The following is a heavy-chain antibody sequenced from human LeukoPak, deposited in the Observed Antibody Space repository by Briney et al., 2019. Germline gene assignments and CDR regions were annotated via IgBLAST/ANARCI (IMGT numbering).Heavy chain of an antibody. J-gene: IGHJ5*02. CDR1: GFTVSSNY. Sequence: GGSLRLSCAASGFTVSSNYMSWVRQAPGKGLEWVSVIYSGGNTYYADSVKGRFTISRHNSKNTLYLQMNSLRAEDTAVYYCARLSSGSYVDPWGQGTLVTVSS. CDR3: ARLSSGSYVDP. CDR2: IYSGGNT. D-gene: IGHD1-26*01. V-gene: IGHV3-53*04.